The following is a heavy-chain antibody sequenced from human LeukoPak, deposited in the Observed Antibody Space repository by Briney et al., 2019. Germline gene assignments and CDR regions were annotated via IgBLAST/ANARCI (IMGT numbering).Heavy chain of an antibody. CDR3: AKVIRASISVIVVVKASFDY. CDR2: TFQGGGEI. D-gene: IGHD3-22*01. Sequence: PGGSLRLSCAASGFTFSDFAMIWVRQPPGKGLEWVSSTFQGGGEIHYADSVRGRFTISRDNFKNTLYLQMKSLRAEDTAVYYCAKVIRASISVIVVVKASFDYWGQGSLVTVSS. V-gene: IGHV3-23*01. J-gene: IGHJ4*02. CDR1: GFTFSDFA.